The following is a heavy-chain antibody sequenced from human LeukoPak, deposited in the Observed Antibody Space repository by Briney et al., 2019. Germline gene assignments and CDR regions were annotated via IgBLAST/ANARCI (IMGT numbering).Heavy chain of an antibody. J-gene: IGHJ5*02. CDR1: GGTFTIYA. Sequence: SVTLSCNSSGGTFTIYAISWVRHAPGPGQEWMGGIIPIFGTANYAQTFQGRVTITADESTSTDCMELSSLRSEDTAVYYCARDRWGRGVWFDPWGQGTLVTVS. CDR3: ARDRWGRGVWFDP. D-gene: IGHD3-10*01. CDR2: IIPIFGTA. V-gene: IGHV1-69*13.